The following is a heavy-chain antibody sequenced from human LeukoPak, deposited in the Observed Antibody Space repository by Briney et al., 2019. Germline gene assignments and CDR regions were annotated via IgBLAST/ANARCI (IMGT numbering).Heavy chain of an antibody. V-gene: IGHV1-24*01. J-gene: IGHJ6*02. CDR2: FDPEDGET. D-gene: IGHD2-2*02. Sequence: ASVKVSCNVSGYTLTELSMHWVLQAPGKGLEGMGGFDPEDGETIYAQKFHGRVTMTEDTSTDTAYMELSSLRSEDTAVYYCATVRHCSSTSCYRFPYGMDVWGQGTTVTVSS. CDR1: GYTLTELS. CDR3: ATVRHCSSTSCYRFPYGMDV.